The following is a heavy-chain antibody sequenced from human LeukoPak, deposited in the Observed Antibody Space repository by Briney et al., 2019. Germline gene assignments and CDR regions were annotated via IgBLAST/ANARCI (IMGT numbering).Heavy chain of an antibody. J-gene: IGHJ4*02. CDR1: GFTLGSYV. Sequence: GGSLRLSCAASGFTLGSYVMSWVRQAPGKGLEWVSAISGSGGSTNYADSVKGRFTISRDNSKNTLYLQMNSLRAEDTAVYYCAKEREYCTNGVCSPLDYWGQGTLVTVSS. CDR3: AKEREYCTNGVCSPLDY. V-gene: IGHV3-23*01. D-gene: IGHD2-8*01. CDR2: ISGSGGST.